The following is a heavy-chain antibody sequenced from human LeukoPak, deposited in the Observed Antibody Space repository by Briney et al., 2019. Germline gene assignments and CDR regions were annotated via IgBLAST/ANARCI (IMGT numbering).Heavy chain of an antibody. Sequence: SQTLSLTCAISGDSVSSNSAAWNWIRQSPSRGLEWLGRTYYRSKWYNDYALSVKSRITINPDTSKNQFSLQLNSVTPEDTAVYYCARERATYYGSGSYYNMNWFDPWGQGTLVTVSS. CDR1: GDSVSSNSAA. CDR3: ARERATYYGSGSYYNMNWFDP. CDR2: TYYRSKWYN. J-gene: IGHJ5*02. V-gene: IGHV6-1*01. D-gene: IGHD3-10*01.